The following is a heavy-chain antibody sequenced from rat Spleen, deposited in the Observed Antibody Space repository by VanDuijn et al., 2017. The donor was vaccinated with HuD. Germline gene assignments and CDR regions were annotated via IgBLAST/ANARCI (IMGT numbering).Heavy chain of an antibody. CDR3: ARHRTIGGVMDA. CDR1: GFSFSDYF. Sequence: EVQLVESGGGLVQPGRSLKLSCVASGFSFSDYFMAWVRQAPKKGLERVASISTSGGSTYYRDSVKGRFTVSRDNAKSTLYLQMDSLRSEDTATYYCARHRTIGGVMDAWGQGASVTVSS. V-gene: IGHV5-25*01. J-gene: IGHJ4*01. D-gene: IGHD1-2*01. CDR2: ISTSGGST.